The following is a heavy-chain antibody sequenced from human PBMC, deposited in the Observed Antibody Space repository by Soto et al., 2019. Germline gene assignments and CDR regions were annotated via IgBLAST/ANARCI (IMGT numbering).Heavy chain of an antibody. Sequence: QVQLQESGPGLVKPSQTLSLTCTVSGGSISSGDYYWSWIRQHPGKALEWIGYVYYSGSTHYNPSLKSRVTMSVDTSENQFSLKLSSLTAADTAVYYCARGRYSSTSNWFDPWGQGTLVTVSS. CDR1: GGSISSGDYY. V-gene: IGHV4-31*03. CDR2: VYYSGST. J-gene: IGHJ5*02. CDR3: ARGRYSSTSNWFDP. D-gene: IGHD6-6*01.